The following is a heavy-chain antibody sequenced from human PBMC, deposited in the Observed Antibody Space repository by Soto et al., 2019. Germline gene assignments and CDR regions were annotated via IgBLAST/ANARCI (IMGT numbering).Heavy chain of an antibody. CDR1: GGTFSSYA. CDR2: IIPIFGTA. V-gene: IGHV1-69*13. CDR3: ARVSRVLLIAARDYYYYGMDV. J-gene: IGHJ6*02. D-gene: IGHD6-6*01. Sequence: ASVKVSCKASGGTFSSYAISWVRQAPGQGLEWMGGIIPIFGTANYAQKFQGRVTITADESTSTAYMELSSLRSEDTAVYYCARVSRVLLIAARDYYYYGMDVWGQGTTVTVSS.